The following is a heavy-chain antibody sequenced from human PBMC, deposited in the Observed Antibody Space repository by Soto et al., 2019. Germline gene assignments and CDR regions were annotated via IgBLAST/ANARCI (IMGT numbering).Heavy chain of an antibody. Sequence: GGSLRLSCAASGFTFSSYSMNWVRQAPGKGLEWVSSISSSSSYIYYADSVKGRFTISRDNAKNSLYLQMNSLRAEDTAVYYCTRGSDYGDSFDPWGQGTLVTVS. CDR1: GFTFSSYS. V-gene: IGHV3-21*01. CDR3: TRGSDYGDSFDP. CDR2: ISSSSSYI. J-gene: IGHJ5*02. D-gene: IGHD4-17*01.